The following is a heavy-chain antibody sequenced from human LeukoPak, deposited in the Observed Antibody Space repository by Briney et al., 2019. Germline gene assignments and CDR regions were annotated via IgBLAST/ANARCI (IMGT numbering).Heavy chain of an antibody. CDR2: IYYSGST. CDR1: GGSISSYY. D-gene: IGHD5-12*01. CDR3: ARAHGSGGDYFDY. V-gene: IGHV4-59*12. Sequence: SETLSLTCTVSGGSISSYYWSWIRQPPGKGLEWIGYIYYSGSTNYNPSLKSRVTISVDTSKNHFSLTLSSVTAADTAVYYCARAHGSGGDYFDYRGQGTLVTVSS. J-gene: IGHJ4*02.